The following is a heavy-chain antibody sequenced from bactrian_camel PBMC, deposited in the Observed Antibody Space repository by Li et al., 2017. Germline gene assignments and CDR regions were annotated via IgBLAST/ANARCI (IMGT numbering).Heavy chain of an antibody. V-gene: IGHV3-2*01. CDR2: IDKDGSNG. CDR3: ASANYGGSSMNY. D-gene: IGHD6*01. CDR1: GFTFSNYY. J-gene: IGHJ4*01. Sequence: HVQLVESGGGLVQPGGSLRLSCAASGFTFSNYYIHWVRQAAGSGLEWVSSIDKDGSNGFYADSVKGRFTISRDNANNTAYLQLDSLKTEDMAMYYCASANYGGSSMNYWGQGTQVTVS.